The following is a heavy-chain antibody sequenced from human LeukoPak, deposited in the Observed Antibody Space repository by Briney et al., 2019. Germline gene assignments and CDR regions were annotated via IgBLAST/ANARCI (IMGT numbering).Heavy chain of an antibody. Sequence: GGSLRLSCAASGFTFSSYEMNWVRPAPGKGLEWVANIKQDGSEKYYVDSVKGRFTISRDNAKNSLYLQMNSLRDEDTAVYYCAKTTPLADIVVVPAAYDDAFDIWGQGTMVTVSS. J-gene: IGHJ3*02. V-gene: IGHV3-7*01. D-gene: IGHD2-2*01. CDR3: AKTTPLADIVVVPAAYDDAFDI. CDR2: IKQDGSEK. CDR1: GFTFSSYE.